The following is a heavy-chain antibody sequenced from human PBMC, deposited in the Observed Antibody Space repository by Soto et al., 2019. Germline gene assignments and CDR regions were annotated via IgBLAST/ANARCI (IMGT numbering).Heavy chain of an antibody. CDR2: IFYSGST. Sequence: SETLSLTCTVSGGSISNYYWSWIRQPPGRGLEWIGHIFYSGSTNYNPAHKSRVTISVDTSKSQFSLKLSSMTAADTAVYYCAKDSGYNYGYFRWFDPWGQGTLVTVS. J-gene: IGHJ5*02. CDR3: AKDSGYNYGYFRWFDP. D-gene: IGHD5-18*01. CDR1: GGSISNYY. V-gene: IGHV4-59*01.